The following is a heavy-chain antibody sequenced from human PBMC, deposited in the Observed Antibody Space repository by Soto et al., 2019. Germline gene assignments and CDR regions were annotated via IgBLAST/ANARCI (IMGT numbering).Heavy chain of an antibody. J-gene: IGHJ4*02. CDR1: GGSISSYF. CDR3: ANYDSSGFGIWG. V-gene: IGHV4-59*01. D-gene: IGHD3-22*01. Sequence: SETLSLTCTVSGGSISSYFWSWIRQPPGKGLEWIGYIYYSGSTNYNPSLKSRVTISVDTSKNQFSLRLSSVTAADTAVYYCANYDSSGFGIWGWGQGALVTVSS. CDR2: IYYSGST.